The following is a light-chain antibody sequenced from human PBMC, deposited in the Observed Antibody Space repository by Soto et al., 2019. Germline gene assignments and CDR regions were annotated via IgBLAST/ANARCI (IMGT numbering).Light chain of an antibody. J-gene: IGKJ1*01. CDR2: GAS. CDR1: QSVSSSY. Sequence: EILITQSPSILSVSPGERVTLSCRASQSVSSSYLAWYQQKPGQAPRLLIYGASSRATGIPDRFSGSGSGTDFTLTISRLEPEDFAVYYCQHYGSSRTFGQGTKVDIK. V-gene: IGKV3-20*01. CDR3: QHYGSSRT.